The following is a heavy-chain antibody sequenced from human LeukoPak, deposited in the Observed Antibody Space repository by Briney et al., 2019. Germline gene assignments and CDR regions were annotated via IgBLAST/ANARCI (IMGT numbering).Heavy chain of an antibody. CDR3: ARSWARSGYYTGIYYYYYMDV. D-gene: IGHD3-3*01. CDR1: GGSISSYY. J-gene: IGHJ6*03. V-gene: IGHV4-59*01. CDR2: IYYSGST. Sequence: PSETLSLTCTVSGGSISSYYWSWIRQPPGKGLEWIGYIYYSGSTNYNPSLKSRVTISVDTSKNQFSLKLSSVTAADTAVYYCARSWARSGYYTGIYYYYYMDVWGKGTTVTVSS.